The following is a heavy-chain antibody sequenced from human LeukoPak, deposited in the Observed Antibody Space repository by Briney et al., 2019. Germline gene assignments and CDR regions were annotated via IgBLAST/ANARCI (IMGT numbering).Heavy chain of an antibody. Sequence: GGSLRLSCAASGFTFSSYAMSWVRQAPGEGLEWGSAISGSGGSTYYADSVKGRFTISRDNSKNTLYLQMNSLRAEDTAVYYCAKDFVAAAGSFDYWGQGTLVTVSS. CDR3: AKDFVAAAGSFDY. D-gene: IGHD6-13*01. V-gene: IGHV3-23*01. J-gene: IGHJ4*02. CDR2: ISGSGGST. CDR1: GFTFSSYA.